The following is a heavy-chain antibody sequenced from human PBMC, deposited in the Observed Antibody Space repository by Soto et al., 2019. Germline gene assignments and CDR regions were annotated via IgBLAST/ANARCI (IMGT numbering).Heavy chain of an antibody. D-gene: IGHD3-16*02. CDR2: FDPEDGET. CDR3: ATAAPPGAPRSSSAYYYYYYMDV. J-gene: IGHJ6*03. CDR1: GYTLTELS. Sequence: ASVKVSCKVSGYTLTELSMHWVRQAPGKGLEWMGGFDPEDGETIYAQKFQGRVTMTEDTSTDTAYMEPSSLRSEDTALYYCATAAPPGAPRSSSAYYYYYYMDVWGKGTTVTVSS. V-gene: IGHV1-24*01.